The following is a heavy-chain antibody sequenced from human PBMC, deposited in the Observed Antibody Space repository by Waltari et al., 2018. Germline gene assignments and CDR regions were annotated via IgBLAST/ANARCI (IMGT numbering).Heavy chain of an antibody. J-gene: IGHJ4*02. V-gene: IGHV1-24*01. Sequence: QVQLVQSGAEVKKPGASVKVSCKVSGYTLTELSMHWVRQAPGKGLEWMGGFEPEYGETIYAQKVQGRVTMTEDTSTDTAYMELSSLRSEDTAVYYCATRPKYYYDSTYDYWGQGTLVTVSS. CDR3: ATRPKYYYDSTYDY. CDR2: FEPEYGET. D-gene: IGHD3-22*01. CDR1: GYTLTELS.